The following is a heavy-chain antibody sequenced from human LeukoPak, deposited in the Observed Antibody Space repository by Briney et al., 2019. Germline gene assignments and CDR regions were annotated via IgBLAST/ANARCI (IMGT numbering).Heavy chain of an antibody. V-gene: IGHV4-59*01. Sequence: SVTLSLTCTVAGGSISSYYWSWIRQPPGKGLEWIGYIYYSGSTNYNPSLKSRVTTSVDTSKNQFSLKLSSVTAADTAVYYCASSCANWGCGGENYFDYWGQGTLVTVSS. D-gene: IGHD7-27*01. J-gene: IGHJ4*02. CDR1: GGSISSYY. CDR3: ASSCANWGCGGENYFDY. CDR2: IYYSGST.